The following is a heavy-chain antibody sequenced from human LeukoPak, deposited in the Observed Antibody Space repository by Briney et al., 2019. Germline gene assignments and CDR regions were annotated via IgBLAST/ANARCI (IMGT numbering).Heavy chain of an antibody. D-gene: IGHD7-27*01. Sequence: SETLSLTCTVSGGSISSGGYYWSWIRQPPGKGLEWIGYIYHSGSTYYNPSLKSRVTISVDRSKNQFSLKLSSVTAADTAVYYCARDVGPYVNESNLGVYWGQGTLVTVSS. J-gene: IGHJ4*02. V-gene: IGHV4-30-2*01. CDR1: GGSISSGGYY. CDR2: IYHSGST. CDR3: ARDVGPYVNESNLGVY.